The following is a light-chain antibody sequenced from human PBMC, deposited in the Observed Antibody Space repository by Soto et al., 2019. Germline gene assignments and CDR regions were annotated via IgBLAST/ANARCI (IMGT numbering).Light chain of an antibody. J-gene: IGKJ1*01. CDR3: QQYGSYSRT. Sequence: DIQMTQSPSTLSASVGDRVTITCRASQSISNWLAWYQQKPGKAPNLLIYKASSLESGVPSRFSGSGSGTEFTLTISSLQPDDFATYYCQQYGSYSRTFGQGTKVQIK. V-gene: IGKV1-5*03. CDR2: KAS. CDR1: QSISNW.